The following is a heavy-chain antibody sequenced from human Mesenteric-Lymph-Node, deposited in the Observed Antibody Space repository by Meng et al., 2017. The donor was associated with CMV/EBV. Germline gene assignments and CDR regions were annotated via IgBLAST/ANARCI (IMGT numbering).Heavy chain of an antibody. CDR1: GFTFSSYW. V-gene: IGHV3-74*01. D-gene: IGHD5-12*01. CDR3: AREPLRAAGHYLDY. Sequence: GESLKISCAASGFTFSSYWMHWVRQRPGKGLVWVSRINSDGSSTSYADSVKGRFSISRDNAKNMLYLQMNSLRPEDTAVYYCAREPLRAAGHYLDYWGQGTLVTVSS. J-gene: IGHJ4*02. CDR2: INSDGSST.